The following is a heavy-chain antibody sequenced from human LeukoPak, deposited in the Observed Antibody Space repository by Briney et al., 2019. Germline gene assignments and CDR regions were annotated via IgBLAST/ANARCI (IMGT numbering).Heavy chain of an antibody. Sequence: TGGSLRLSCAASGFTFDDYAMHWVRQAPGKGLEWVSGISWNSGSIGYADSVKGRFTISRDNAKNSLYLQMNSLRAEDTALYYCAKAYYCSSTSCYGMDVWGQGTTVTVSS. CDR2: ISWNSGSI. CDR3: AKAYYCSSTSCYGMDV. V-gene: IGHV3-9*01. J-gene: IGHJ6*02. D-gene: IGHD2-2*01. CDR1: GFTFDDYA.